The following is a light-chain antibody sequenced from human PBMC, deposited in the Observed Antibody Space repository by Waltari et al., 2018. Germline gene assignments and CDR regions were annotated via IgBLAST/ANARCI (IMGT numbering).Light chain of an antibody. CDR2: DAS. J-gene: IGKJ4*01. CDR3: QQRSNWPPLT. Sequence: EIVLHQPPATLSLSPGERPTLSCRASQSVSSYLAWYQQKPGQAPRLLIYDASNRATGIPARFSGSGSGTDFTLTISSLEPEDFAVYYCQQRSNWPPLTFGGGTKVEIK. V-gene: IGKV3-11*01. CDR1: QSVSSY.